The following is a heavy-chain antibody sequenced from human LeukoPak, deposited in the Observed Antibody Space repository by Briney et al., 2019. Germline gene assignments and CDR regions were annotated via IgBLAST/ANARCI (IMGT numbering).Heavy chain of an antibody. D-gene: IGHD1-26*01. V-gene: IGHV3-21*01. CDR2: ISSSSSYI. CDR3: AREGGSPRIAGY. CDR1: GFTFSSYS. Sequence: GGSLRHSCAASGFTFSSYSMNWVRQAPGKGLEWVSSISSSSSYIYYADSVKGRFTISRDNAKNSLYLQMNSLRAEDTAVYYCAREGGSPRIAGYWGQGTLVTVSS. J-gene: IGHJ4*02.